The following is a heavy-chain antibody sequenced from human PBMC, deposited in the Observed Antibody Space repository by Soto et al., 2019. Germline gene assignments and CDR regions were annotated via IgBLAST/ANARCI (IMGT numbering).Heavy chain of an antibody. CDR2: IDPSDSYT. Sequence: PVESLKISCRGSGYTFTNNWISWVRQMPGKGLEWMGRIDPSDSYTNYSPSFQGHVTISADKSISTAYLQWSSLKASDTAMYYCARRGYSSSSFRSYYGMDVWGQGTTVTVSS. J-gene: IGHJ6*02. V-gene: IGHV5-10-1*01. CDR1: GYTFTNNW. D-gene: IGHD6-6*01. CDR3: ARRGYSSSSFRSYYGMDV.